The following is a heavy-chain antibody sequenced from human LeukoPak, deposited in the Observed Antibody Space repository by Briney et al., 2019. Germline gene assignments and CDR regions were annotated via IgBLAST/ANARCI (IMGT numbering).Heavy chain of an antibody. D-gene: IGHD3-3*01. V-gene: IGHV4-4*09. CDR3: ARAGFLDSYYMDV. CDR1: GGSISSYY. Sequence: SETLSLTCTVSGGSISSYYWSWIRQSPGKGLEWIGYIYTSGSTNYNPSLKSRVTISVDTSKNQFSLKLSSVTAADTAVYYCARAGFLDSYYMDVWGKGTTVTVSS. J-gene: IGHJ6*03. CDR2: IYTSGST.